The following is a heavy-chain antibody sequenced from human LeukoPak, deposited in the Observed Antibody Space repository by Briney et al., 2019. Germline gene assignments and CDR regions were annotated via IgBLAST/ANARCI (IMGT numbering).Heavy chain of an antibody. V-gene: IGHV3-33*01. Sequence: GGSLRLPCAASGYTFSSYGMHCVRQSPGKGLGWVALIWYDGSNKYYADSVKGRFTISRDNSKNTLYLQMNSLRGEDTAVYYCARGGEEVAGNYYSYYGMDVWGKGTTVTVSS. CDR1: GYTFSSYG. J-gene: IGHJ6*04. CDR2: IWYDGSNK. CDR3: ARGGEEVAGNYYSYYGMDV. D-gene: IGHD6-19*01.